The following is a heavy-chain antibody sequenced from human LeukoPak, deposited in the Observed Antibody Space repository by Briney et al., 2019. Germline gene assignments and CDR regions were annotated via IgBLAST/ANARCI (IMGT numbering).Heavy chain of an antibody. CDR3: ARLYCSGGSCYDY. D-gene: IGHD2-15*01. Sequence: GGSLRLSCAASGFTFSSYSMNWVRQAPGKGLEWVSSISSSSSYIYYADSVKGRFTISRDNAKNSLYLQMNSLRAEDTAVYYCARLYCSGGSCYDYWGQGTLVTVSS. V-gene: IGHV3-21*01. CDR1: GFTFSSYS. CDR2: ISSSSSYI. J-gene: IGHJ4*02.